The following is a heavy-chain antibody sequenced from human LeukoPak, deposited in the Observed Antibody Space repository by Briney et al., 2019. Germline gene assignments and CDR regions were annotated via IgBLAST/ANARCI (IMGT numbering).Heavy chain of an antibody. J-gene: IGHJ4*02. V-gene: IGHV3-66*02. CDR2: LYSGGST. Sequence: GGSPRLSCEASGFAVSSNYMSWVRQAPGKGLEWVSVLYSGGSTYHADSVKGRFTISRDDSKNTLYLQMNRLRDEDTAVYYCARGPYTSGWWDYFDYWGQGSLVTVSS. CDR3: ARGPYTSGWWDYFDY. D-gene: IGHD6-19*01. CDR1: GFAVSSNY.